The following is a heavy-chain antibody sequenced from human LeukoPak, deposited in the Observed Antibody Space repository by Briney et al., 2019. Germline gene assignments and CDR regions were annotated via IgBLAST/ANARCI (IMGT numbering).Heavy chain of an antibody. Sequence: SETLSLTCTVSGGSISSYYWSWIRQPTGKGLEWIGYIYYSGSTNYNPSLKSRVTISVDTSKNQFSLKLGSVTAADTAVYYCARDPLGDYFDYWGQGTLVTVSS. CDR1: GGSISSYY. D-gene: IGHD3-16*01. J-gene: IGHJ4*02. CDR3: ARDPLGDYFDY. V-gene: IGHV4-59*01. CDR2: IYYSGST.